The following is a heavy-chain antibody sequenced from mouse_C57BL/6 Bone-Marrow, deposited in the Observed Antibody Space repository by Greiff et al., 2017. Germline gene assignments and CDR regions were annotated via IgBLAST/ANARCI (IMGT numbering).Heavy chain of an antibody. CDR3: ARGAIYYGNFAWFAY. D-gene: IGHD2-1*01. CDR1: GYTFTSYG. V-gene: IGHV1-81*01. J-gene: IGHJ3*01. CDR2: IYPRSGNT. Sequence: VKLQQSGAELARPGASVKLSCKASGYTFTSYGISWVKQRTGQGLEWIGEIYPRSGNTYYNEKFKGKATLTADKSSSTAYMELRSLTSEDSAVYFCARGAIYYGNFAWFAYWGQGTLVTVSA.